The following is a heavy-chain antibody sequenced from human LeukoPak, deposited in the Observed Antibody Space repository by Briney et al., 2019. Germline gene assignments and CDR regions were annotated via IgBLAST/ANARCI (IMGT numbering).Heavy chain of an antibody. V-gene: IGHV3-30-3*01. J-gene: IGHJ5*02. CDR3: ARHLYDFWSGFTPRAQNWFDP. CDR2: ISYDGSNK. CDR1: GFTFSSYA. Sequence: PGGSLRLSCAASGFTFSSYAMHWVRQAPGKGLEWVAVISYDGSNKYYADSVKGRFTISRDNSKNTLYLQMNSLRAEDTAVYYCARHLYDFWSGFTPRAQNWFDPWGQGTLVTVSS. D-gene: IGHD3-3*01.